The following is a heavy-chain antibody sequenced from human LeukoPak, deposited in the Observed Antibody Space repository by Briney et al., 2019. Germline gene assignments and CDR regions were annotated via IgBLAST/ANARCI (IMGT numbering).Heavy chain of an antibody. Sequence: PSETLPLTCSVSGYSISSGYYWGWIRQPPGKGLEWIGSIYHSGKNYYNPSLKSRVTVSIDTSKNQFSLKLTSVTAADTAMYYCARDRISVTDPPNWFDPWGQGTLVTVSS. CDR1: GYSISSGYY. V-gene: IGHV4-38-2*02. D-gene: IGHD6-19*01. CDR3: ARDRISVTDPPNWFDP. CDR2: IYHSGKN. J-gene: IGHJ5*02.